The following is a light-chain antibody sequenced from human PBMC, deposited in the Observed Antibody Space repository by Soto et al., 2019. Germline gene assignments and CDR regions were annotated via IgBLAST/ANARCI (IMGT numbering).Light chain of an antibody. J-gene: IGKJ4*01. CDR1: QTITGY. CDR2: AAS. V-gene: IGKV1-39*01. Sequence: DIQMTQSPSSLSASVGDRVTITCRASQTITGYLNWYQQRPGKAPKLLIYAASSLQSGVPSRFSGSGSGTDFTLTINSLQPEDFATYYCQQYNTYPLTFGGGTKVEIK. CDR3: QQYNTYPLT.